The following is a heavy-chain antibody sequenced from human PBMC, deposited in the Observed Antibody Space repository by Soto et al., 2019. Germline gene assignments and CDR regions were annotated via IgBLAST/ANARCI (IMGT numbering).Heavy chain of an antibody. D-gene: IGHD6-19*01. V-gene: IGHV6-1*01. CDR2: TYYRSKWYN. J-gene: IGHJ4*02. CDR3: ARVADSSGSACFDY. Sequence: SQTLSLTCAISGDSVSSNSAAWNWIRQSPSRGLEWLGRTYYRSKWYNDYAVSVKSRITINPDTSKNQFSLQLNSMTPEDTAVYYCARVADSSGSACFDYWGQGTLVTVSS. CDR1: GDSVSSNSAA.